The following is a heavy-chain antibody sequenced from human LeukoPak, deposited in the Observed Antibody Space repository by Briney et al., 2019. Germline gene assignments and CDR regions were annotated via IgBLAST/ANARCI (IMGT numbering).Heavy chain of an antibody. J-gene: IGHJ4*02. CDR2: ISDFDENT. CDR1: GFTFSSYD. CDR3: AKDQGEPGIAVAGTGDY. D-gene: IGHD6-19*01. V-gene: IGHV3-23*01. Sequence: PGGSLRLSCAASGFTFSSYDMSWVRQAPGKGLEWVSSISDFDENTYYADSVKGRFTMSRDNSKNTLYLQMNSLRAEDTAVYYCAKDQGEPGIAVAGTGDYWGQGTLVTVSS.